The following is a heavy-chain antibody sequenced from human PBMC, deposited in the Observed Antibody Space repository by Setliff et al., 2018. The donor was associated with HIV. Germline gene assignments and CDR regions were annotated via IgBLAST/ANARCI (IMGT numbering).Heavy chain of an antibody. CDR3: ARGRGPVGGDAIDI. V-gene: IGHV4-34*01. D-gene: IGHD3-16*01. CDR1: GESLSAYY. J-gene: IGHJ3*02. CDR2: ISHGGSA. Sequence: PSETLSLTCAVYGESLSAYYWTWIRQPPGKGLEWIGEISHGGSANYNPSLKSRVTISEDTSKNQFSLKLKSATAADTAVYYCARGRGPVGGDAIDIWGQGTMVT.